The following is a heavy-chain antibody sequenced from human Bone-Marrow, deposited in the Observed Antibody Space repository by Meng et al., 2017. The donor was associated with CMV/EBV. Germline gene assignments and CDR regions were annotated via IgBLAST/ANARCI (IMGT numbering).Heavy chain of an antibody. V-gene: IGHV3-74*01. CDR2: INSDGSST. D-gene: IGHD3-3*01. Sequence: GESLKISCAASGFTFSSYWMHWVRQAPGKGLVWVSRINSDGSSTSYADSVKGRFTISRDNAKNTLYLQMNSLRAEDTAVYYCARTQRFLGIRDYYYGMDVWGQGTTVTVSS. J-gene: IGHJ6*02. CDR3: ARTQRFLGIRDYYYGMDV. CDR1: GFTFSSYW.